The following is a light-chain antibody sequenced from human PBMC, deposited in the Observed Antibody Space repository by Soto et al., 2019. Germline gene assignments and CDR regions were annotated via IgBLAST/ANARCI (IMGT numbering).Light chain of an antibody. V-gene: IGKV1-9*01. CDR3: QQRNSYPVT. CDR2: AAS. J-gene: IGKJ4*01. Sequence: DIQLTQSPSVLSASVGDRVTITCRASQVINDNLGWYQQKSGKAPKLLIYAASTLQSGVPSRFSGSGSGTEFTLTICCLQPEDFATYYCQQRNSYPVTFGGGTKVDIK. CDR1: QVINDN.